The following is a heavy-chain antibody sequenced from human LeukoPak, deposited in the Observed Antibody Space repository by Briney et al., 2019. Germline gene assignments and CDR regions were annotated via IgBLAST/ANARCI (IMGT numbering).Heavy chain of an antibody. CDR3: ARAQRRPYYYDSSGPYYFDY. D-gene: IGHD3-22*01. CDR2: INWNGGST. Sequence: GGSLRLSCVASGLTFSTYDMSWVRQAPGKGLEWVSGINWNGGSTGYADSVKGRFTISRDNAKNSLYLQMNSLRAEDTALYYCARAQRRPYYYDSSGPYYFDYWGQGTLVTVSS. V-gene: IGHV3-20*04. J-gene: IGHJ4*02. CDR1: GLTFSTYD.